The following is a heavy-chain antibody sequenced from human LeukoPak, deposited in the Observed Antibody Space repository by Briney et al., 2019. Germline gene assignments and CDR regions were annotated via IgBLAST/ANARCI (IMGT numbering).Heavy chain of an antibody. V-gene: IGHV3-30*18. CDR1: GFTFSSYG. CDR2: ISYDGSNK. D-gene: IGHD6-13*01. J-gene: IGHJ4*02. Sequence: GGSLRLSCAASGFTFSSYGMHWVRQAPGKGLEWVAIISYDGSNKYYADSVKGRFTISRDNSKNTLYLQMSSLRAEDTAVYYCAKDRSSSWTFDYWGQGTLVTVSS. CDR3: AKDRSSSWTFDY.